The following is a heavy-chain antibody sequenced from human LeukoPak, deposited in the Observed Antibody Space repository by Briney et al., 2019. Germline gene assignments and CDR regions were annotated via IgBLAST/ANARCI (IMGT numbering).Heavy chain of an antibody. Sequence: SETLSLTCTVSGGSISSGSYYWSWIRQPAGKGLEWIGRIYTSGSTNYNPSLKSRVTISVDTSKNQFSLKLSSVTAADTAVYYCASNRAGDYYDSSGYYRWGQGTMVTVSS. CDR3: ASNRAGDYYDSSGYYR. D-gene: IGHD3-22*01. CDR2: IYTSGST. V-gene: IGHV4-61*02. CDR1: GGSISSGSYY. J-gene: IGHJ3*01.